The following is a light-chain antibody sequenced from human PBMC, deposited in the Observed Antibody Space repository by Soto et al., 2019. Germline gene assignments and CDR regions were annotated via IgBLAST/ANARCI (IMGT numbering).Light chain of an antibody. CDR1: QSINIY. J-gene: IGKJ1*01. Sequence: DIQMTQSPSSLSASVGDTVTMTCRASQSINIYLNWYQHKPGKAPSLLIYAASSLQNGVPSRFSGSGSGTEFTLTISSLQSEDSAVYYCQQYNNWRTFGQGTKVEIK. CDR2: AAS. V-gene: IGKV1-39*01. CDR3: QQYNNWRT.